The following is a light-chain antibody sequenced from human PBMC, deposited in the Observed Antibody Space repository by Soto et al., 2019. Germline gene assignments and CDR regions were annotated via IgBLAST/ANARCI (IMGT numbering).Light chain of an antibody. CDR2: LSSDGSH. J-gene: IGLJ2*01. CDR1: SGHSSYA. CDR3: QTWDTGASVV. V-gene: IGLV4-69*01. Sequence: QSVLTQSPSASASLGASVKLTCTLSSGHSSYAIAWHQQQPEKGPRYLMKLSSDGSHSKGDGIPDRFSGSSSGAERYLTISSLQSEDEAYYYCQTWDTGASVVFGGGTKLTVL.